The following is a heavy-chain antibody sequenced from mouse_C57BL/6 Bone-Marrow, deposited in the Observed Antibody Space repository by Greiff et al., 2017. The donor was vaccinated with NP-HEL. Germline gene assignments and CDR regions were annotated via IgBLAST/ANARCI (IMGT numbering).Heavy chain of an antibody. D-gene: IGHD1-1*02. Sequence: VQLQQPGAELVKPGASVKLSCKASGYTFTSYWMHWVKQRPGQGLEWIGMIHPNSGSTNYNEKFKSKATLTVDKSSSTAYRQLSSLTSEDSAVYYCARVTMGGGGFAYWGQGTLVTVSA. CDR2: IHPNSGST. V-gene: IGHV1-64*01. CDR1: GYTFTSYW. J-gene: IGHJ3*01. CDR3: ARVTMGGGGFAY.